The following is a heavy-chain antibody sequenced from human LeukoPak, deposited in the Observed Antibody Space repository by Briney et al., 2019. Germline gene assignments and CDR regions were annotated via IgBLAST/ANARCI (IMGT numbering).Heavy chain of an antibody. CDR2: IYYSGST. J-gene: IGHJ6*02. CDR1: GGSISSYY. Sequence: SETLSLTCTVSGGSISSYYWSWIRQPPGKGLEWIGYIYYSGSTNYNPSLKSRVTISVDTSKNQSSLKLSSVTAADTAVYYCARDGMGYGSGSGYYYGMDVWGQGTTVTVSS. CDR3: ARDGMGYGSGSGYYYGMDV. V-gene: IGHV4-59*01. D-gene: IGHD3-10*01.